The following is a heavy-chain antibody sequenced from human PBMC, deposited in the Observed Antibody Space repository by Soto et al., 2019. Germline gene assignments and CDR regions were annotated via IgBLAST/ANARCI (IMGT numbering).Heavy chain of an antibody. D-gene: IGHD2-21*02. V-gene: IGHV3-74*01. CDR1: GFTFSSYW. Sequence: EVQLVESGGGLVQPGGSLRLSCAASGFTFSSYWMHWVLQVPGKGLVWVSCINSDGSVTYYADSVKGRFTIFSDNAKNTLDLQMNSLRPEDTAVYYCARDDSGQRAFDIWGQGTEVAV. J-gene: IGHJ3*02. CDR3: ARDDSGQRAFDI. CDR2: INSDGSVT.